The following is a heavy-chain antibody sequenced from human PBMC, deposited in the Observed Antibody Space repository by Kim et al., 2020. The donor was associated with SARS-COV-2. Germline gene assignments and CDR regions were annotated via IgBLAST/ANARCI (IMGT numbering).Heavy chain of an antibody. CDR2: INPSGGST. CDR3: ASSYYDSSGYYRGYYYYGMDV. D-gene: IGHD3-22*01. J-gene: IGHJ6*02. Sequence: ASVKVSCKASGYTFTSYYMHWVRQAPGQGLEWMGIINPSGGSTSYAQKFQGRVTMTRDTSTSTVYMELSSLRSEDTAVYYCASSYYDSSGYYRGYYYYGMDVWGQGTTVTVSS. CDR1: GYTFTSYY. V-gene: IGHV1-46*01.